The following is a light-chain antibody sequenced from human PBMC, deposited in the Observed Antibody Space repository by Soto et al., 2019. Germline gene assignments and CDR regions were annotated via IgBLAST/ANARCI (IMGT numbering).Light chain of an antibody. V-gene: IGKV1-39*01. CDR2: GAS. Sequence: DIQMTQSPSSLSASVGDRVTITCRASQSISSYLNWYQQKAGKAPKLLIYGASRLERGVPSRFIGSRSGTDFTLTISSLQPEDFATYYCPQSYSSLPFGPGTKVDV. J-gene: IGKJ3*01. CDR3: PQSYSSLP. CDR1: QSISSY.